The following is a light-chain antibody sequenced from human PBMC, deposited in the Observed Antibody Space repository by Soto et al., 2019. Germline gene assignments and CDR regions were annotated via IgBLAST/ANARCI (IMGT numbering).Light chain of an antibody. CDR1: QSIRTY. CDR3: QQSYSTPLFT. V-gene: IGKV1-39*01. CDR2: GAS. Sequence: DIQLTQSPSSLSASVGDRVTITCRAGQSIRTYLNWYQQKPGKAPKLLIYGASALQSGVPSRFSGSGSGTDFTLTISSLQPEDFATYFCQQSYSTPLFTFGPRTKVDIK. J-gene: IGKJ3*01.